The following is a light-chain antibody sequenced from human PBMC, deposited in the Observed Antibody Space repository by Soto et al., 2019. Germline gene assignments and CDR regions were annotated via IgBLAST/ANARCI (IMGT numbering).Light chain of an antibody. CDR3: CSYAGSTTRVV. Sequence: QSALTQPASVSGSPGQSIAISCTGTSSDVVTYKYVSWYQQHPGKAPKLMIYEVSIRPSGVSDRFSGSKSGNTASLTISGIRPEDEAYYYCCSYAGSTTRVVFGGGTKLTVL. J-gene: IGLJ2*01. CDR1: SSDVVTYKY. CDR2: EVS. V-gene: IGLV2-14*01.